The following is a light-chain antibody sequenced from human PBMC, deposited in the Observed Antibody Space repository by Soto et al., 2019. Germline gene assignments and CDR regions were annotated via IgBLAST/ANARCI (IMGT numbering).Light chain of an antibody. Sequence: DIQMTQSPSSLSASVGDRVTITCRASQGIGNDLGWYQHTPGKAPKRLIYAASSLQSGVPSRFSGSGSGTEFTLTISSLQPEDFATYYCLQHTTYPLTFGQGTKVEIK. CDR1: QGIGND. V-gene: IGKV1-17*01. CDR3: LQHTTYPLT. CDR2: AAS. J-gene: IGKJ1*01.